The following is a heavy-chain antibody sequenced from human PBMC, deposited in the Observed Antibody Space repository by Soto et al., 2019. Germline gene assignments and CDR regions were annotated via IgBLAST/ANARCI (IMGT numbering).Heavy chain of an antibody. D-gene: IGHD2-15*01. J-gene: IGHJ5*02. V-gene: IGHV4-61*01. CDR3: ARVVGEESSFVP. CDR1: GYSVSSGTYF. Sequence: PSETLSLTCTVSGYSVSSGTYFWSWILQPPGKGLEWIGYVYYSGSTNYNPTLKSRLTMSVDTSKNQFSLKLSSVTAADTAVYYCARVVGEESSFVPWGPGTLVTVSS. CDR2: VYYSGST.